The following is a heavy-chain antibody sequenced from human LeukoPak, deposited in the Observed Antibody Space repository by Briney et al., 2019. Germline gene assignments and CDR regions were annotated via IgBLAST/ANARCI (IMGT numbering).Heavy chain of an antibody. CDR3: ARRSSGYASDY. CDR2: INPNSGGT. CDR1: GYTFTGYY. V-gene: IGHV1-2*02. J-gene: IGHJ4*02. D-gene: IGHD5-12*01. Sequence: ASVKVSCKASGYTFTGYYMHWVRQAPGQGLKWMGWINPNSGGTNYAQKFQGRVTMTRDTFISTAYMELSRLRSVDTAVYYCARRSSGYASDYWGQGTLVTVSS.